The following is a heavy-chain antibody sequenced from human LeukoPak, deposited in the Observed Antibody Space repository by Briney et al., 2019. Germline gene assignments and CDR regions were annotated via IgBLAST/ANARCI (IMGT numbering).Heavy chain of an antibody. CDR1: GFTFSSYS. CDR3: ATSTFGVRYFDY. Sequence: GGSLRLSCAASGFTFSSYSMNWVRQAPGKGLEWVSSISSCSSYIYYADSVKGRFTISRDNAKNSLYLQMNSLRAEDTAVYYCATSTFGVRYFDYWGQGTLVTVSS. CDR2: ISSCSSYI. J-gene: IGHJ4*02. D-gene: IGHD3-10*01. V-gene: IGHV3-21*01.